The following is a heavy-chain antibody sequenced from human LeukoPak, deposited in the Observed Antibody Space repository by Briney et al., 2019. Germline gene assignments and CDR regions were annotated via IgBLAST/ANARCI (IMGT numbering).Heavy chain of an antibody. D-gene: IGHD6-19*01. Sequence: GGSLRLSCVVSGLPFSGSGMHWIRQASGRGLEWVARIRSEKNGYATEYAAAVQGRFTIYRDDSKNTVFLQMDSLRTEDTALYYCTRPSSSPGRGDYWGQGTLVIVSS. J-gene: IGHJ4*02. V-gene: IGHV3-73*01. CDR3: TRPSSSPGRGDY. CDR1: GLPFSGSG. CDR2: IRSEKNGYAT.